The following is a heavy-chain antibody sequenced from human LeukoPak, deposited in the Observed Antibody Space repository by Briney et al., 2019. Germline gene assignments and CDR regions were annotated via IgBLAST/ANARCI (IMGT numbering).Heavy chain of an antibody. V-gene: IGHV1-46*01. CDR2: INPSGGST. Sequence: ASVKVSCKASGYTFTSHYIHWVRQAPGQGLEWMGIINPSGGSTSYAQKFQGRVTMTRDTSTSTVYMELSSLRSEDTAVYYCARDGWPRAVAGWFENWGQGTLVSVSS. CDR1: GYTFTSHY. D-gene: IGHD6-19*01. CDR3: ARDGWPRAVAGWFEN. J-gene: IGHJ4*02.